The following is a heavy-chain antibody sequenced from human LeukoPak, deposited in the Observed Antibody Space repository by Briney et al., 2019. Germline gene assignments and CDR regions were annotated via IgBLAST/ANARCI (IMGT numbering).Heavy chain of an antibody. Sequence: SETLSLTCTVSGGSISSYYWSWIRQPAGKELEWIGRIYTSGSTNYNPSLKSRVTMSVDTSKNQFSLKLSSVTAADTAVYYCATHARVAAAGTPIVFGYWGQGTPVTVSS. CDR3: ATHARVAAAGTPIVFGY. V-gene: IGHV4-4*07. J-gene: IGHJ4*02. CDR1: GGSISSYY. D-gene: IGHD6-13*01. CDR2: IYTSGST.